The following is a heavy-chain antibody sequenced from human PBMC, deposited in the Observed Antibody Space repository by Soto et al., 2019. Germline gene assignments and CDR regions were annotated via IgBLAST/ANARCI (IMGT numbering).Heavy chain of an antibody. J-gene: IGHJ6*02. CDR2: ANAGNGNT. CDR3: AREPKRYCSGGSCHPAVGAYYYYGMDV. D-gene: IGHD2-15*01. CDR1: GYTFTSYA. Sequence: ASVKVSCKASGYTFTSYAMHWVRQAPGQRLEWMGWANAGNGNTKYSQKFQGRVTITRDTSASTAYMELSSLRSEDTAVYYCAREPKRYCSGGSCHPAVGAYYYYGMDVWGQGTTVTVSS. V-gene: IGHV1-3*01.